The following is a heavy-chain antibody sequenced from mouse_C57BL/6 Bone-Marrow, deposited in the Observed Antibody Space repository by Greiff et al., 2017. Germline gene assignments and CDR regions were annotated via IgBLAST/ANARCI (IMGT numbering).Heavy chain of an antibody. Sequence: QVQLQQSGPELVKPGASVKISCKASGYAFSSSWMNWVKQRPGKGLEWIGRIYPGDGDTNYNGKFKGKATLTADESSSTAYMQLSSLTSEDSAVYFCARSRKAMDYWGQGTSVTVSS. V-gene: IGHV1-82*01. CDR1: GYAFSSSW. CDR3: ARSRKAMDY. J-gene: IGHJ4*01. CDR2: IYPGDGDT.